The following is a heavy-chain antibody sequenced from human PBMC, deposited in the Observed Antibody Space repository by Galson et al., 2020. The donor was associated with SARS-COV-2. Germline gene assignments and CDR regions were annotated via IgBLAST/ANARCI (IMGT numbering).Heavy chain of an antibody. Sequence: SVKVSCKTSGGTFNYAISWVRQAPGQGLEWMGGIIPRFETANYAQKFQDRVTITADESTSTTYMELSSLRSEDTAVYYCARDKYSVVRGILMPNWFDLWGQGTLVTVSS. CDR2: IIPRFETA. V-gene: IGHV1-69*13. D-gene: IGHD3-10*01. CDR1: GGTFNYA. CDR3: ARDKYSVVRGILMPNWFDL. J-gene: IGHJ5*02.